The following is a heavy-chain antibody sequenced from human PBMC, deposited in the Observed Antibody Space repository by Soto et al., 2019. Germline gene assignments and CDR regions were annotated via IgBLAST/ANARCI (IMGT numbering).Heavy chain of an antibody. D-gene: IGHD6-13*01. J-gene: IGHJ4*02. V-gene: IGHV3-30-3*01. Sequence: QVQLVESGGGVVQPGRSLRLSCAASGFTFSSYTMHWVRQAPVKGLEWVTVISYDGSNHYYADSVKGRFTISRDNSKNTLYLQMNSLRAEDTAVYYCATAKSSSWHNFDCWGQVTLVTVSS. CDR3: ATAKSSSWHNFDC. CDR2: ISYDGSNH. CDR1: GFTFSSYT.